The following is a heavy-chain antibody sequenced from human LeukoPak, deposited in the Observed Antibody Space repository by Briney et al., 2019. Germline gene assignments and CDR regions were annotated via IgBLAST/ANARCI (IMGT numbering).Heavy chain of an antibody. CDR1: GFSLSNYW. CDR3: ASQPPFAGSYYFITTKVSPQPFDY. V-gene: IGHV3-7*01. D-gene: IGHD3-10*01. Sequence: PGGSLRLSCAASGFSLSNYWISWVRQAPGKGLEWVANIKLDGSEKYYVNSVKGRFTISRDNAKNSLNLQMNSLRAEDTAVYYCASQPPFAGSYYFITTKVSPQPFDYWGQGTLVTVSS. J-gene: IGHJ4*02. CDR2: IKLDGSEK.